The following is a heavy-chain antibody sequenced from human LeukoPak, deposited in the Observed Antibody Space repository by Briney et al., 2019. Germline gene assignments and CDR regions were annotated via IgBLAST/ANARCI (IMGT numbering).Heavy chain of an antibody. D-gene: IGHD5-18*01. V-gene: IGHV4-59*01. CDR1: GGSISSYY. CDR2: IYDSGNT. J-gene: IGHJ4*02. CDR3: ARDRGGYTYSHDY. Sequence: SETLSLTCTVSGGSISSYYWSWIRQPPGKGLEWIGYIYDSGNTNYNPSLKSRVTISVDTSKKQFSLKLSSVTAADTAVYYCARDRGGYTYSHDYWGQGTLVTVSS.